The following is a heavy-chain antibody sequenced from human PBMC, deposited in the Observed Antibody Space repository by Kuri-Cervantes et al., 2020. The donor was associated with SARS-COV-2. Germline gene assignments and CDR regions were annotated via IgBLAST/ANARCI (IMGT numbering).Heavy chain of an antibody. D-gene: IGHD7-27*01. J-gene: IGHJ4*02. CDR3: AGGPGNNWGWTY. CDR1: GGSLTSYY. Sequence: GSLRLSCSVSGGSLTSYYFNWIRQTPGKGLEWIGAISYSGNTYYNPSLKSRATVSLDTSKRQFSVRLTSVTAADAAVYFCAGGPGNNWGWTYWGQGTLVTVSS. CDR2: ISYSGNT. V-gene: IGHV4-59*01.